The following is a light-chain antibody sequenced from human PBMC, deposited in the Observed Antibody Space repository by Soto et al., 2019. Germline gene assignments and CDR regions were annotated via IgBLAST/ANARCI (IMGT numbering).Light chain of an antibody. CDR1: SSDVGGYKY. V-gene: IGLV2-14*01. J-gene: IGLJ2*01. Sequence: QSALTQPASVSGSPGQSITISCTGTSSDVGGYKYVSWYQQHPGKAPKLMIYEVSHRPSGVSNRFSGSKSGNTASVTISGLQAEDEADYYCSSYTRSSKVVFGGGTKLTVL. CDR3: SSYTRSSKVV. CDR2: EVS.